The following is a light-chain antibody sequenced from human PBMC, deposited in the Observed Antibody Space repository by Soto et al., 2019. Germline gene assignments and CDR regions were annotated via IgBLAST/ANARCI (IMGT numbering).Light chain of an antibody. CDR3: QHRSNWPRRT. J-gene: IGKJ4*02. CDR2: GPS. V-gene: IGKV3D-11*03. Sequence: IEMTQCPATLSVSPGERATLSCRASQGFXSNFGWYEQKPGQAPRILIXGPSTTANGIPARFSGSGSGTDFTLTISSLEPEDFSVYYCQHRSNWPRRTFGGGTKVDIK. CDR1: QGFXSN.